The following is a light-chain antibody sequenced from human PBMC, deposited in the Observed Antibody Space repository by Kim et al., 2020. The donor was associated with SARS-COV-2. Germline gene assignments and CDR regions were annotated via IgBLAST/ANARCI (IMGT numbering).Light chain of an antibody. J-gene: IGKJ2*01. CDR3: QQYGTSPYT. V-gene: IGKV3-20*01. Sequence: EIVLTQSPGTLSLSPGERATLSCRASQSVSRSYLAWYQQKPGQAPRLLIYDASRRATGIPDRFSGSGSGTDFTLTISRLEPEDFAVYYCQQYGTSPYTFGQGTKLEI. CDR2: DAS. CDR1: QSVSRSY.